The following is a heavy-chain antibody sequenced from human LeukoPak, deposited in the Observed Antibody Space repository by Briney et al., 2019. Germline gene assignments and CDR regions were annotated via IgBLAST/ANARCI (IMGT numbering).Heavy chain of an antibody. Sequence: RPGGSLRLSCAASGFTSDDYGMSWVRQAPGKGLEWVSGINWNGGSTGYADSVKGRFTISRDNAKNSLYLQMNSLRAEDTALYYCAREYMGGYYYDSSGYPPDYWGQGTLVTVSS. D-gene: IGHD3-22*01. CDR1: GFTSDDYG. V-gene: IGHV3-20*04. CDR2: INWNGGST. CDR3: AREYMGGYYYDSSGYPPDY. J-gene: IGHJ4*02.